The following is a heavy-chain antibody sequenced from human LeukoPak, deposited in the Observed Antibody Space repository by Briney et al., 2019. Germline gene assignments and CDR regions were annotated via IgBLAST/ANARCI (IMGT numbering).Heavy chain of an antibody. CDR3: ARGTSKTYFDH. J-gene: IGHJ4*02. V-gene: IGHV3-53*01. CDR1: GFTFSSYW. Sequence: GGSLRLSCAASGFTFSSYWMHWVRQAPGKGLVWVSVFYSGGTTDYADSVKGRFTISRDISKNTLYLQMNSLRAEDTAVYYCARGTSKTYFDHWGQGTLVTVSS. CDR2: FYSGGTT.